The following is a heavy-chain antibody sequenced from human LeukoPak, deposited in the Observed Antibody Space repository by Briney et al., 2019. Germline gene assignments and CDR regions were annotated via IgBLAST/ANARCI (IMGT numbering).Heavy chain of an antibody. CDR1: GYTFTSYD. J-gene: IGHJ4*02. V-gene: IGHV1-8*01. CDR2: MNPNSGNT. Sequence: GASVKVSCKASGYTFTSYDINWVRQATGQGLEWMGWMNPNSGNTGYAQKFQGRVTMTRNTSISTAYMELSSLRSEDTAVYYCARGPIPKGYSGYDFGLWWGQGTLVTVSS. CDR3: ARGPIPKGYSGYDFGLW. D-gene: IGHD5-12*01.